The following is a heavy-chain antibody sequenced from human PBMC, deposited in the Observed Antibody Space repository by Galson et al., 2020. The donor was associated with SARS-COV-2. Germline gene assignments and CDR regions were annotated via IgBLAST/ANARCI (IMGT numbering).Heavy chain of an antibody. J-gene: IGHJ6*02. CDR1: GFTFNIYA. CDR2: IYSNGIGT. Sequence: SCAASGFTFNIYAMHWVRQAPGKGLECVSAIYSNGIGTYYANSVKGRFTISRDNSKNTVYLQMDSLRAEDMAVYYCARGNSESHYYFGMDVWGQGTTVTVS. CDR3: ARGNSESHYYFGMDV. V-gene: IGHV3-64*01. D-gene: IGHD1-1*01.